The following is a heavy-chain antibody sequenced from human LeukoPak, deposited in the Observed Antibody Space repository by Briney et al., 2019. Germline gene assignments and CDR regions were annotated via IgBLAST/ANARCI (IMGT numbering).Heavy chain of an antibody. D-gene: IGHD2-21*02. CDR3: AKEVDCPSDCLFFHS. J-gene: IGHJ4*02. CDR1: GFTFDRFT. CDR2: INRRGHT. Sequence: GGSLRPSCAASGFTFDRFTIHWVRQTPGKGLEWVSLINRRGHTFYADSVKGRFTISRDNSRNSVFLQMNSLRPEDTALYHCAKEVDCPSDCLFFHSWGQGTLVTVSS. V-gene: IGHV3-43*01.